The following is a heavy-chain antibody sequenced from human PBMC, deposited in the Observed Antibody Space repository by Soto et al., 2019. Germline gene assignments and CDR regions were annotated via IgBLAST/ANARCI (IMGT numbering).Heavy chain of an antibody. CDR1: GFTFSSYG. V-gene: IGHV3-30*18. J-gene: IGHJ4*02. CDR3: AKGSDSSTKGYYIDY. CDR2: ISYDGSNK. Sequence: PGGSLRLSCAASGFTFSSYGMHWVRQAPGKGLEWVAVISYDGSNKCYTDSVKGRFTISRENSKSTLYLQMDSMRAEATAVYYCAKGSDSSTKGYYIDYWGQGTLVTVSS. D-gene: IGHD3-22*01.